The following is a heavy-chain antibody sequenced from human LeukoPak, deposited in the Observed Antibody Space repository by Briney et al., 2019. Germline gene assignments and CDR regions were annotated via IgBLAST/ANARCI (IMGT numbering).Heavy chain of an antibody. CDR2: IIPIFGTA. CDR1: GGTFSSYA. D-gene: IGHD6-13*01. V-gene: IGHV1-69*05. CDR3: AREVVAAAPHWYFDL. J-gene: IGHJ2*01. Sequence: SVKVSCKASGGTFSSYAISWVRQAPGQRLEWMGRIIPIFGTANYAQKFQGRVTITTDEPTSTAYMELSSLRSEDTAVYYCAREVVAAAPHWYFDLWGRGTLVTVSS.